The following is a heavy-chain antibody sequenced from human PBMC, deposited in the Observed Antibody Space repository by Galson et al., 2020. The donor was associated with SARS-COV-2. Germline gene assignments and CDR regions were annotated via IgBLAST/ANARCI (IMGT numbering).Heavy chain of an antibody. Sequence: SETLSLTCAVSGYPISSGYYWGWIRQPPGQGLEWIGSIYHSGSTYYNPSLKSRVTISVDTSKNQFSLKLSSVTAADTAVYYCARRDFWSGYFDYWGQGTLVTVCS. D-gene: IGHD3-3*01. V-gene: IGHV4-38-2*01. CDR2: IYHSGST. J-gene: IGHJ4*02. CDR1: GYPISSGYY. CDR3: ARRDFWSGYFDY.